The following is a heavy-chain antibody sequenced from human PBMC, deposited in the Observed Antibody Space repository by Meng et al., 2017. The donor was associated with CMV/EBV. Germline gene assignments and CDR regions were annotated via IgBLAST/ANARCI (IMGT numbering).Heavy chain of an antibody. V-gene: IGHV1-69*02. CDR1: GGTSNTYA. D-gene: IGHD2-15*01. CDR3: TRNGFPEGGYYFDY. Sequence: QVQLVQSGAEVKKPGSSVKVSCKAAGGTSNTYAITWVRQAPGQGLEWMGRIIPVIGIAIYAQKFQGRVIITADKSTSTAYMELSSLRSEDTAMYYCTRNGFPEGGYYFDYWGQGTLVTVSS. CDR2: IIPVIGIA. J-gene: IGHJ4*02.